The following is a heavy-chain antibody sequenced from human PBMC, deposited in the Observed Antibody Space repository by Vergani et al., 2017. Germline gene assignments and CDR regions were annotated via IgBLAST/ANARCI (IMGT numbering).Heavy chain of an antibody. J-gene: IGHJ4*02. CDR3: GAAITDAFNSH. D-gene: IGHD5-24*01. CDR1: GFIFSNYW. CDR2: INSDGSVI. V-gene: IGHV3-74*01. Sequence: ESGGDFVQPGGSLRLSCTTSGFIFSNYWMHWVRQTPGRGLEWVSHINSDGSVINYAHSVRGRFTISRDNAKKTLYLQMNNLRADDTAVYYCGAAITDAFNSHLGQGTLVTVSS.